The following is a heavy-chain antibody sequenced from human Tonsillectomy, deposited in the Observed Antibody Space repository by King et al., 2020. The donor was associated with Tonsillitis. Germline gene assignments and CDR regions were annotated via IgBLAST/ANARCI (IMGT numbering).Heavy chain of an antibody. CDR2: INPNSGGT. CDR1: GYTFTGYY. J-gene: IGHJ4*02. V-gene: IGHV1-2*02. Sequence: VQLVESGAEVKKPGASVKVSCKASGYTFTGYYMHWVRQAPGQGLEWMGWINPNSGGTNYAQKFQGRVTMTRDTSISTAYMELSRLRSDDTAVYYCARASDCTNGVCYSMGVGYWGQGTLVTVSS. CDR3: ARASDCTNGVCYSMGVGY. D-gene: IGHD2-8*01.